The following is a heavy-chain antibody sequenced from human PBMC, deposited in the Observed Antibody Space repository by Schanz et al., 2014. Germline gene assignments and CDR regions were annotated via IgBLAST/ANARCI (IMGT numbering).Heavy chain of an antibody. V-gene: IGHV4-61*02. Sequence: QLQESGSGLMKPSQTLSLTCTVSGGSIRSGTYYWSWIRQPAGKALEWVGRVFPNGITNYNPSLKRRVPISLDPSKNQFSLTLPSLTAADTAVYYCARDTTWRLDLWGRGTLVTVSS. D-gene: IGHD1-1*01. CDR2: VFPNGIT. J-gene: IGHJ2*01. CDR1: GGSIRSGTYY. CDR3: ARDTTWRLDL.